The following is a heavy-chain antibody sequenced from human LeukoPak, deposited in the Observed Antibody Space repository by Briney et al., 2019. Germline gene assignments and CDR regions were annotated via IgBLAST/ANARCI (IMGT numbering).Heavy chain of an antibody. V-gene: IGHV1-2*02. CDR2: INPNSGGT. J-gene: IGHJ3*02. Sequence: ASVKVSCKASGYTFTSNHMHWVRQAPGQGLEWMGWINPNSGGTNYAQKFQGRVTMTRDTSISTAYMELSRLRSDDTAVYYCARGDPAIDAFDIWGQGTMVTVSS. D-gene: IGHD2-2*01. CDR1: GYTFTSNH. CDR3: ARGDPAIDAFDI.